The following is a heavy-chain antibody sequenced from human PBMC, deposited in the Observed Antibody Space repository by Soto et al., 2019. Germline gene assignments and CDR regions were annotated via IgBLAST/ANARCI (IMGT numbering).Heavy chain of an antibody. CDR3: AREGGYSYGFDY. CDR1: GYTFTSYD. J-gene: IGHJ4*02. V-gene: IGHV1-8*01. Sequence: ASVKVSCKASGYTFTSYDINWVRQATGQGLEWMGWMNPNSGNTGYAQKFQGRVTMTRNTSISTAYMELSSLRSEDTAVYYCAREGGYSYGFDYWGQGTLVTVSS. CDR2: MNPNSGNT. D-gene: IGHD5-18*01.